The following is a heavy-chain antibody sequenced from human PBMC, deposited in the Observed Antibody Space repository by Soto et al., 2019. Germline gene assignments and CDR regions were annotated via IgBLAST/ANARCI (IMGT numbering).Heavy chain of an antibody. J-gene: IGHJ5*02. CDR1: GGSISRGDYY. CDR3: ARVPYCSSPSCYARGVYWFDP. CDR2: IFYSGTA. V-gene: IGHV4-30-4*01. D-gene: IGHD2-2*01. Sequence: QVQLQESGPGLVKPSQTLSLTCIVSGGSISRGDYYWSWIRQPPGEGLEWIGYIFYSGTAYSNPSLKSRLTMSVDTSKNQFSLQLSSVTAADTAVYYCARVPYCSSPSCYARGVYWFDPWGQGTLVTVSS.